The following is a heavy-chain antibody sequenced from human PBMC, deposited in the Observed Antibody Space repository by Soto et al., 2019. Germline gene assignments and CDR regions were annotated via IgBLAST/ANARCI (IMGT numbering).Heavy chain of an antibody. Sequence: SETLSLTCTVSGGSISSGDYYWSWICQPPGKGLEWIGYIYYSGSTYYNPSLKSRVTISVDTSKNQFSLKLSSVTAADTAVYYCARHSGLRYFDCLGGGPHSYFDYWGQGTLVTVSS. CDR1: GGSISSGDYY. J-gene: IGHJ4*02. V-gene: IGHV4-30-4*01. CDR2: IYYSGST. CDR3: ARHSGLRYFDCLGGGPHSYFDY. D-gene: IGHD3-9*01.